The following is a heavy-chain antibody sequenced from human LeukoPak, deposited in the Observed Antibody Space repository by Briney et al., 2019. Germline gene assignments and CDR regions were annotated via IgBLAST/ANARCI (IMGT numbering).Heavy chain of an antibody. CDR1: GGSFSGYY. D-gene: IGHD3-3*01. V-gene: IGHV4-34*01. CDR2: INHSGST. Sequence: ASETLSLTCAVYGGSFSGYYWSWIRQPPGRGLEWIGEINHSGSTNYNPSLKSRVTISVDTSKNQFSLKLSSVTAADTAVYYCARPIWSGGPYGYWGQGTLVTVSS. J-gene: IGHJ4*02. CDR3: ARPIWSGGPYGY.